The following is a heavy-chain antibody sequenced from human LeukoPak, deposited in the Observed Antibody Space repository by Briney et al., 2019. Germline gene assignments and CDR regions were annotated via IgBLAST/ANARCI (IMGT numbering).Heavy chain of an antibody. J-gene: IGHJ4*02. CDR1: GGTFSSYA. CDR2: INPSGGST. CDR3: ARDRITMVRGVTPDY. Sequence: ASVKVSCKASGGTFSSYAISWVRQAPGQGLEWMGIINPSGGSTSYAQKFQGRVTMTRDTSTSTVYMELSSLRSEDTAVYYCARDRITMVRGVTPDYWGQGTLVTVSS. D-gene: IGHD3-10*01. V-gene: IGHV1-46*01.